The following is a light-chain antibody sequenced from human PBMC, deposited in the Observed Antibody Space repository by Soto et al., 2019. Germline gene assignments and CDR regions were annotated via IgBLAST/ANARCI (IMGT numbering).Light chain of an antibody. CDR1: SSDIGRYNF. CDR2: EAT. Sequence: QSALTQPASMSGSAGQSSTISCTGTSSDIGRYNFVSWYQHHPGKAPKLIIYEATKRPSGVSYRFSGSKSGNTASLTISGLQAEDEADYYCTSYTITSPYVFGTGTRSPS. CDR3: TSYTITSPYV. V-gene: IGLV2-14*01. J-gene: IGLJ1*01.